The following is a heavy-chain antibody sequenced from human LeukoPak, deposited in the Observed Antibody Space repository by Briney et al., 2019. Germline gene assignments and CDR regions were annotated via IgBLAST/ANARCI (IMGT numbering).Heavy chain of an antibody. CDR1: GYTFTSYY. CDR2: INPSGGST. J-gene: IGHJ6*03. D-gene: IGHD6-6*01. V-gene: IGHV1-46*01. CDR3: ARNAARVGSYYYYYYMDV. Sequence: ASVKVSCKASGYTFTSYYMHWVRQAPGQGLEWMGIINPSGGSTSYAQKFQGRVTMTRDKSTSTVYMELSSLRSEDTAVYYCARNAARVGSYYYYYYMDVWGKGTTVTVSS.